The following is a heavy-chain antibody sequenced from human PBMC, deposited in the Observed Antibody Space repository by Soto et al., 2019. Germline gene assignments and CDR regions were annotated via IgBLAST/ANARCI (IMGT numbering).Heavy chain of an antibody. CDR3: ARVIAVAGPGEDY. CDR2: INSDGSST. V-gene: IGHV3-74*01. CDR1: GFTFSSYW. Sequence: GGSLRLSCAASGFTFSSYWMHWVRQAPGKGLVWVSRINSDGSSTSYADSVKGRFTISRDNAKNTLYLQMNSLRAEDTAVYYCARVIAVAGPGEDYWGQGTLVTVSS. J-gene: IGHJ4*02. D-gene: IGHD6-19*01.